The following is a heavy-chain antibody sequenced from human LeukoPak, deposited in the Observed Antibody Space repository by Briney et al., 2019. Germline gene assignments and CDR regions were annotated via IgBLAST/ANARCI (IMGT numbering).Heavy chain of an antibody. J-gene: IGHJ4*02. CDR3: ARYGGPVTD. Sequence: GGSLRLSCAAPGLTFSRYAMSCGRPAPGKGLEWVANIKEDGSEKNYVDSVKGRFTISRDNVKNALYLQMNSLRAEDTALYYCARYGGPVTDWGQGTLVIVSS. CDR2: IKEDGSEK. CDR1: GLTFSRYA. D-gene: IGHD2-21*02. V-gene: IGHV3-7*05.